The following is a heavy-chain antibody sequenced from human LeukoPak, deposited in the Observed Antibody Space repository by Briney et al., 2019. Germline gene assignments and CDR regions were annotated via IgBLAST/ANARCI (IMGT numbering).Heavy chain of an antibody. CDR3: ASRVYGLGSFNY. Sequence: SETLSLTCTVSGDSISSTSYYWDWIRQPPGKGLEWIGSIYNSGTTYYNPSLKSRVTISVDTSKNQFSLNVSSVTAADTAVYYCASRVYGLGSFNYWGQGTLVTVSS. CDR2: IYNSGTT. J-gene: IGHJ4*01. CDR1: GDSISSTSYY. D-gene: IGHD3-10*01. V-gene: IGHV4-39*01.